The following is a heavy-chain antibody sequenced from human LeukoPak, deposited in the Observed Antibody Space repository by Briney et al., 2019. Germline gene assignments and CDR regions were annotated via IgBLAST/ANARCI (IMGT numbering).Heavy chain of an antibody. D-gene: IGHD1-26*01. Sequence: PSQTLSLTCYVSGGSTSSDAHYWSWIRQPPGKGLEWIGFIYRDGSTYYNPSLKSRVTISVDRSKNQFSLKMTSVTAADTAVYYCARGRLSRAVPYYYYMDVWGKGTTVTVSS. CDR3: ARGRLSRAVPYYYYMDV. CDR1: GGSTSSDAHY. V-gene: IGHV4-30-2*01. J-gene: IGHJ6*03. CDR2: IYRDGST.